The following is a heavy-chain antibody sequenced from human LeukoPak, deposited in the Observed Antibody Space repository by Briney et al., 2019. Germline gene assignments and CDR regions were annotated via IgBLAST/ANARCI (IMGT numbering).Heavy chain of an antibody. CDR2: IYYSGST. D-gene: IGHD6-19*01. CDR3: ARAGYSSGWTKEVAFDI. J-gene: IGHJ3*02. Sequence: SETLSLTCTVSGGSISSYYWSWIRQPPGKGLEWIGYIYYSGSTNYNPSLKSRVTISVDTSKNQFSLKLSSVTAADTAVYYCARAGYSSGWTKEVAFDIWGQGTMVTVSS. V-gene: IGHV4-59*01. CDR1: GGSISSYY.